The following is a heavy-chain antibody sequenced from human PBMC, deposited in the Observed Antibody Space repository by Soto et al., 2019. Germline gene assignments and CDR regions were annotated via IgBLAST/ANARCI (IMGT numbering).Heavy chain of an antibody. D-gene: IGHD3-22*01. Sequence: SETLSLTCAVYGGSFSGCYWSWIRQPPGKGLEWIGEINHSGSTNYNPSLKSRVTISVDTSKNQFSLKLSSVTAADTAVYYCARVGYDSSGYRGYYYYGMDVWGQGTTVTVSS. V-gene: IGHV4-34*01. CDR3: ARVGYDSSGYRGYYYYGMDV. CDR2: INHSGST. J-gene: IGHJ6*02. CDR1: GGSFSGCY.